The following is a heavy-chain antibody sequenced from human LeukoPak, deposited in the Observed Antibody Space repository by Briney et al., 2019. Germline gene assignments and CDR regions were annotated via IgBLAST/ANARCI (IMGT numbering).Heavy chain of an antibody. CDR3: AREPRGYSYGLDY. V-gene: IGHV1-2*02. CDR2: INPNSGGT. J-gene: IGHJ4*02. Sequence: ASVKVSCKASGYTFTGYYMHWVRQAPGQGLEWMGWINPNSGGTNYAQKFQGRVTMTRDTSISTAYMELSRLRSDDTAVHYCAREPRGYSYGLDYWGQGTLVTVSP. CDR1: GYTFTGYY. D-gene: IGHD5-18*01.